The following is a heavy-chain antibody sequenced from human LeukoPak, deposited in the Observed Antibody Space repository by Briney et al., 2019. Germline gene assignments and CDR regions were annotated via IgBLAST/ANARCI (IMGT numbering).Heavy chain of an antibody. V-gene: IGHV4-4*03. CDR2: RFYSGSI. Sequence: PETLSLTCALSGGSLSTYNSWSWVPQPPGKGLEWFGERFYSGSINYDPSLKSRVTLSLDKSKNQFSLKLSSVTAADTAVYYCARVEHLAPFFDYWGQGTLVTVSS. CDR1: GGSLSTYNS. D-gene: IGHD1-26*01. CDR3: ARVEHLAPFFDY. J-gene: IGHJ4*02.